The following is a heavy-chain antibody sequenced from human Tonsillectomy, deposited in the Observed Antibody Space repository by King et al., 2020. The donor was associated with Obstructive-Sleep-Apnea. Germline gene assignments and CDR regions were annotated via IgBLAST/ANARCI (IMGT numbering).Heavy chain of an antibody. Sequence: VQLQESGPGLVKPSETLSLTCTVSGGSISSYYWSWIRQPPGKGLEWIGYIYYSGSTNYNPSLKSRVTISVDTSKNQFSLKLSSVTAADTAVYYCARDGYYYDSSGYRAGAYFDYWGQGTLVTVSS. J-gene: IGHJ4*02. CDR1: GGSISSYY. V-gene: IGHV4-59*01. CDR3: ARDGYYYDSSGYRAGAYFDY. CDR2: IYYSGST. D-gene: IGHD3-22*01.